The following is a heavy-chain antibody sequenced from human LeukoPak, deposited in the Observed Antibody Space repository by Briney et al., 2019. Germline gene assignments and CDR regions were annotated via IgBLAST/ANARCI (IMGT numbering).Heavy chain of an antibody. Sequence: SETLSLTCTVSGGSISSYYWSWIRQPPGKGLESIGYIYYSGSTNYNPSLKSRVTISVDTSKNQFSLKLSSVTAADTAVYYCARVYYDFWSAPGAFDIWGQGTMVTVSS. V-gene: IGHV4-59*01. CDR3: ARVYYDFWSAPGAFDI. D-gene: IGHD3-3*01. CDR1: GGSISSYY. CDR2: IYYSGST. J-gene: IGHJ3*02.